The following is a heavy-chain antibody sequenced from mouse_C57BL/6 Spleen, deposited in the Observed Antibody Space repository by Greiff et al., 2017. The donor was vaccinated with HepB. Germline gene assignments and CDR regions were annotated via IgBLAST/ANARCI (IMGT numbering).Heavy chain of an antibody. CDR3: ARGDYDDYAMDY. CDR2: ISSGSSTI. V-gene: IGHV5-17*01. CDR1: GFTFSDYG. Sequence: DVQLVESGGGLVKPGGSLKLSCAASGFTFSDYGMHWVRQAPEKGLEWVAYISSGSSTIYYADTVKGRFTISRDNAKNTLFLQMTSLRSEDTAMYYCARGDYDDYAMDYWGQGTSVTVSS. D-gene: IGHD2-4*01. J-gene: IGHJ4*01.